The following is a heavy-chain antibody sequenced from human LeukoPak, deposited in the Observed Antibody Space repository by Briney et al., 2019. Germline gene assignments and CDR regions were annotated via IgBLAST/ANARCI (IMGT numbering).Heavy chain of an antibody. D-gene: IGHD6-6*01. V-gene: IGHV3-23*01. CDR2: ISGSGGST. J-gene: IGHJ4*02. CDR3: AKDTFIAARSLCFDY. Sequence: GGSLRLSCAASGFTFSSCWMSWVRQAPGKGLEWVSAISGSGGSTYYADSVKGQFTISRDNSKNTLYLQMNSLRAEDTAVYYCAKDTFIAARSLCFDYWGQGTLVTVSS. CDR1: GFTFSSCW.